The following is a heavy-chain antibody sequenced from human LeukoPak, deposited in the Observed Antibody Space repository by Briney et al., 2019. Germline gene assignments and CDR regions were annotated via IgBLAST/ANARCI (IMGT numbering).Heavy chain of an antibody. CDR2: IYTTIST. CDR3: ARGFGAAAGDY. J-gene: IGHJ4*02. V-gene: IGHV4-4*07. D-gene: IGHD6-13*01. CDR1: GGSISGDY. Sequence: SETLSLTCTVSGGSISGDYWSWIRQPAGKGLEWIGRIYTTISTNYNPSLKSRVTMSVDTSKNQFSLKLSSVTAADTAVYYCARGFGAAAGDYWGQGTLVTVSS.